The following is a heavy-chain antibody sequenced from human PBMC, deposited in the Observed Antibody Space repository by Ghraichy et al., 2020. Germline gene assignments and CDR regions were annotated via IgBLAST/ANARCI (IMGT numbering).Heavy chain of an antibody. CDR3: ARNRHTSAFYYFDS. J-gene: IGHJ4*02. CDR2: VYSSGRG. Sequence: SETLSLKCSVSGGSIDPYYWSWLRQTPGEGLQWIAYVYSSGRGNYNPSLRGRATISVDTSNNQFSLTLSSVTAADTGVYYCARNRHTSAFYYFDSWGQGTLVTVSS. D-gene: IGHD2/OR15-2a*01. V-gene: IGHV4-4*09. CDR1: GGSIDPYY.